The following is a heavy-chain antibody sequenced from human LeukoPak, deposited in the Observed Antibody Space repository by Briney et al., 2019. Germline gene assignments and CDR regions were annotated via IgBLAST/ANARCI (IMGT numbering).Heavy chain of an antibody. CDR2: IRYDGSNK. J-gene: IGHJ3*01. Sequence: PGGSLRLSCAASGFTFSNYGMHWVRQAPGKGLEWVAFIRYDGSNKYYADSVKGRFTISRDNSKNMLNLQMNSLRAEDTAVYYCARDNWRDWGQGTMVTVSS. CDR1: GFTFSNYG. V-gene: IGHV3-30*02. D-gene: IGHD1-20*01. CDR3: ARDNWRD.